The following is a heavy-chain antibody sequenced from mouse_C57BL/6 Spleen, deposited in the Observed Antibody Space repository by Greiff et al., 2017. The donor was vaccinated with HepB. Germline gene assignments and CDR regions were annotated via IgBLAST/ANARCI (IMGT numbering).Heavy chain of an antibody. CDR2: IWSGGST. D-gene: IGHD4-1*01. Sequence: VQLQQSGPGLVQPSQCLSITCTASGFSLSNYGVHWVRQSPGKGLEWLGVIWSGGSTDYNVAFISRLSNSKDNSKSQVFFKKNSLQADNTAMYYCARKKNCYAMDDWGQGTSVTVSS. V-gene: IGHV2-2*01. CDR3: ARKKNCYAMDD. J-gene: IGHJ4*01. CDR1: GFSLSNYG.